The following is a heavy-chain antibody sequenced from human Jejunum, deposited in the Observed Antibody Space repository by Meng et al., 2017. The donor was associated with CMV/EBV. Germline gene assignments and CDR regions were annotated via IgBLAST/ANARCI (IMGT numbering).Heavy chain of an antibody. Sequence: FSTYTMHWVRQAPGKGLEWVSAISYDGSSEYNVDSVKGRFTISRDNSKNTLYLQMNSLRAEDTAVYYCARSHYDFWTGYPGDAFDLWGQGTMVTVSS. V-gene: IGHV3-30-3*01. CDR2: ISYDGSSE. CDR1: FSTYT. CDR3: ARSHYDFWTGYPGDAFDL. J-gene: IGHJ3*01. D-gene: IGHD3-3*01.